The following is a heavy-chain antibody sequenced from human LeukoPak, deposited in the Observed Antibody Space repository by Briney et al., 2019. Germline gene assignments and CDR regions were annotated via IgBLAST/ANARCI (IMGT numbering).Heavy chain of an antibody. V-gene: IGHV4-59*12. Sequence: PSETLSLTCTVSGGSISSYYWSWIRQPPGKGLEWIGSIYYSGSTYYNPSLKSRVTISVDTSKNQFSLKLSSVTAADTAVYYCARLRDYGGFFDYWGQGTLVTVSS. CDR3: ARLRDYGGFFDY. CDR1: GGSISSYY. J-gene: IGHJ4*02. D-gene: IGHD4-23*01. CDR2: IYYSGST.